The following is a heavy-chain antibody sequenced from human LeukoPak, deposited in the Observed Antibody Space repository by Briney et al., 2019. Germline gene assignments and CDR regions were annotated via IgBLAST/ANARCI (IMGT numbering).Heavy chain of an antibody. CDR3: ARRLTQYDCFDP. CDR1: GDSVSSNSVT. V-gene: IGHV6-1*01. D-gene: IGHD2-2*01. J-gene: IGHJ5*02. Sequence: SQTLSLTCAISGDSVSSNSVTWNWIRQSPSKGLEWLGRAYYRSTWYNDYAVSVRGRITVNPDTSKNQFSLHLNSVTPEDTAVYYCARRLTQYDCFDPWGQGILVTVSS. CDR2: AYYRSTWYN.